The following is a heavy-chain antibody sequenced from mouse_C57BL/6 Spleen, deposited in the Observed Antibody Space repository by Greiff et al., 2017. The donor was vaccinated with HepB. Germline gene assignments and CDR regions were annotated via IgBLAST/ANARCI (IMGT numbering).Heavy chain of an antibody. Sequence: EVHLVESGGDLVKPGGSLKLSCAASGFTFSSYGMSWVRQTPDKRLEWVATISSGGSYTYYPDSVKGRFTISRDNAKNTLYLQMSSLKSEDTAMYYCARPYGNDAMDYWGQGTSVTVSS. CDR1: GFTFSSYG. D-gene: IGHD2-1*01. V-gene: IGHV5-6*01. CDR3: ARPYGNDAMDY. J-gene: IGHJ4*01. CDR2: ISSGGSYT.